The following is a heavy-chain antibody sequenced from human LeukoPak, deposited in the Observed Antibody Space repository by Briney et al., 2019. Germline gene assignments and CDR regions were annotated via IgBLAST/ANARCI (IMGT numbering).Heavy chain of an antibody. D-gene: IGHD3-22*01. J-gene: IGHJ4*03. Sequence: PGGSLRLSCAASGFTFSSHWMSWVRQAPGKGLEWVANIKQDGSEKYYVDSVKGRFTISRDNAKNSLYLQMNSLRAEDTALYYCARPPTPTYYFDSSGYNTRCYFDYWGQGALVTVSS. V-gene: IGHV3-7*01. CDR3: ARPPTPTYYFDSSGYNTRCYFDY. CDR1: GFTFSSHW. CDR2: IKQDGSEK.